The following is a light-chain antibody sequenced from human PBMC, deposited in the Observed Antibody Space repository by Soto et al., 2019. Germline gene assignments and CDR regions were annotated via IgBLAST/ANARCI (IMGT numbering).Light chain of an antibody. J-gene: IGLJ2*01. CDR2: EVT. CDR1: RDDIGAYDY. V-gene: IGLV2-14*01. Sequence: ALTQPASVSASPGQSITISCAGARDDIGAYDYVSWYQQHPGNAPKLLVYEVTNRPSGVSDRFSGSKSGNAASLTISGLQAEDEADYYCNSYTNSSAVVFGGGTKVTVL. CDR3: NSYTNSSAVV.